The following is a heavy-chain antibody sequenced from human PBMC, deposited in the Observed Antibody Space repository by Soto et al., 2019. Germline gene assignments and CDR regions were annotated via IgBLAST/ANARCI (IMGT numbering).Heavy chain of an antibody. CDR2: ISTYNGNT. CDR1: GYIFTSHG. CDR3: ARDNGQWLVSD. Sequence: QVRWLQSGAEVKKPGAPGKVSCKPSGYIFTSHGISWLRQAPGQGLKWMGRISTYNGNTKYAQKLQGRATMTTDTSASIAYMELRSLRSDDTAVYYCARDNGQWLVSDWGQGTLVTVSS. V-gene: IGHV1-18*01. D-gene: IGHD6-19*01. J-gene: IGHJ1*01.